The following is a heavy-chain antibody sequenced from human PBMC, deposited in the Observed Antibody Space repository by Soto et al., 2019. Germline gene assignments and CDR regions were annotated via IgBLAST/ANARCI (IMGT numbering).Heavy chain of an antibody. Sequence: SVKVSCKASGGTFSSYAISWVRQAPGQGLEWMGGIIPIFGTANYAQKFQGRVTITADESTSTAYMELSSLRSEDTAVYYCARGGGHCSGGSCYSTSPFDPWGQGTLVTVSS. CDR2: IIPIFGTA. J-gene: IGHJ5*02. D-gene: IGHD2-15*01. CDR1: GGTFSSYA. V-gene: IGHV1-69*13. CDR3: ARGGGHCSGGSCYSTSPFDP.